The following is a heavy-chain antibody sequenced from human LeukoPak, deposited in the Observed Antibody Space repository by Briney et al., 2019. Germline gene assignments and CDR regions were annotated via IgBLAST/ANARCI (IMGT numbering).Heavy chain of an antibody. CDR2: IWYDGSDK. V-gene: IGHV3-33*01. CDR3: TILAVASDFDY. Sequence: PGGSLRLSCAVSGLAFSSYGMHWVRQAPGKGLEWVAIIWYDGSDKYYGDSVKGRFTISRDNSKNTLYLQMNSLRAEDTAVYYCTILAVASDFDYWGQGTLVTVSS. CDR1: GLAFSSYG. D-gene: IGHD6-19*01. J-gene: IGHJ4*02.